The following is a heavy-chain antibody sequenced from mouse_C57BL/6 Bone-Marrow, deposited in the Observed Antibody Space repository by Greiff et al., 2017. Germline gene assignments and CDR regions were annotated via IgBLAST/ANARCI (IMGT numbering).Heavy chain of an antibody. CDR2: IWGGGST. J-gene: IGHJ4*01. Sequence: VKLMESGPGLVAPSQSLSITCTVSGFSLTSYGVDCVRQPSGKGLAWLGVIWGGGSTHYNSALMSRLSISKDNSKSQVFLKMNSLQTDDTAMYYCAKHEGIGRNDNYARDYWGQGTSGTVSS. V-gene: IGHV2-9*01. D-gene: IGHD2-14*01. CDR3: AKHEGIGRNDNYARDY. CDR1: GFSLTSYG.